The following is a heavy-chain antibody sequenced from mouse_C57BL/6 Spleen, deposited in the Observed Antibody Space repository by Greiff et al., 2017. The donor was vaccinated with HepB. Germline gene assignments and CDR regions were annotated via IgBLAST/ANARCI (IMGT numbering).Heavy chain of an antibody. J-gene: IGHJ1*03. CDR1: GYTFTSYG. V-gene: IGHV1-81*01. CDR2: IYPRSGNT. Sequence: QVQLQQSGAELARPGASVKLSCKASGYTFTSYGISWVKQRTGQGLEWIGEIYPRSGNTYYNEKFKGKATLTADKSSSTAYMELRSLTSEDTAVYYCARGGDWYFDVWGTGTTVTVSS. CDR3: ARGGDWYFDV. D-gene: IGHD1-1*02.